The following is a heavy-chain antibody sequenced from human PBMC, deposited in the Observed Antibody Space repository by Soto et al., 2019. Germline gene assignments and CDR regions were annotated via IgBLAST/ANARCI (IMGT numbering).Heavy chain of an antibody. CDR1: GFTFSDSA. V-gene: IGHV3-23*01. Sequence: EVQLLESGGGLVQPGGSLRLSCTASGFTFSDSAMTWVRQAPGKGLEWVSISSAAGRSTYHADSVRGRFTISRDNSRNTLYLRMTSLRADDTAVYYCAKNGHLLDVQLDSWGQGTQVTVSS. D-gene: IGHD2-8*01. CDR3: AKNGHLLDVQLDS. J-gene: IGHJ4*02. CDR2: SSAAGRST.